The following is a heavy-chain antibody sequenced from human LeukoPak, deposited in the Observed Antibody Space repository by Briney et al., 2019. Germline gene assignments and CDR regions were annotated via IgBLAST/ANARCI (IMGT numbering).Heavy chain of an antibody. CDR1: GFTVSSNY. CDR3: AKVFVGGWSALRY. D-gene: IGHD6-19*01. CDR2: ISYDGSNK. Sequence: PGGSLRLSCAASGFTVSSNYMSWVRQAPGKGLEWVAVISYDGSNKYYADSVKGRFTISRDNSKNTLYLQMNSLRAEDTAVYYCAKVFVGGWSALRYWRQASHLTVSS. V-gene: IGHV3-30*18. J-gene: IGHJ4*02.